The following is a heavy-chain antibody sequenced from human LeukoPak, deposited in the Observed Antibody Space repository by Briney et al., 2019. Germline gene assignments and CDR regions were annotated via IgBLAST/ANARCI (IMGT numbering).Heavy chain of an antibody. D-gene: IGHD3-22*01. V-gene: IGHV3-30*02. Sequence: GGSLRLSCAASGFLFSSYGMHWVRQAPGKGLEWVAFIQYDGSNQYYADSVKGRFTISRDNSKNTLYLQMNSLRAEDTAVYYCVRDWGYDSSGYWQKYFDSWGQGTLVTVSS. CDR3: VRDWGYDSSGYWQKYFDS. CDR2: IQYDGSNQ. J-gene: IGHJ4*02. CDR1: GFLFSSYG.